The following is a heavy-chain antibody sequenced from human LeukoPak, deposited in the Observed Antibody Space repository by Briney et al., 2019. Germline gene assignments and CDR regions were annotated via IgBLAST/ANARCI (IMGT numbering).Heavy chain of an antibody. D-gene: IGHD1-7*01. V-gene: IGHV1-8*01. CDR3: ARGFNWNYYFDY. CDR2: MNPNSGNT. CDR1: GYTFTSYD. Sequence: ASVKVSCKASGYTFTSYDINWVRQATGQGLEWMGWMNPNSGNTGYAQKFQGRVTMTRNTSISTAYMELSSLRSEDTAVYYCARGFNWNYYFDYWGQGTLDTVSS. J-gene: IGHJ4*02.